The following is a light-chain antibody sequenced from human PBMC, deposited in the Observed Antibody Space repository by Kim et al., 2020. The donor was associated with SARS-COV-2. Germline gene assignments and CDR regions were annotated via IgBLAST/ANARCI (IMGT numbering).Light chain of an antibody. CDR3: QQYSSSLQT. CDR1: QSVTNNF. Sequence: PGERATLSCRATQSVTNNFLAWYQQKRGQAPSLLIYCASRRATGIQDRFSGSGSGTDFTLTISRLEPEDFAVYYCQQYSSSLQTFGQGTKVDIK. V-gene: IGKV3-20*01. CDR2: CAS. J-gene: IGKJ1*01.